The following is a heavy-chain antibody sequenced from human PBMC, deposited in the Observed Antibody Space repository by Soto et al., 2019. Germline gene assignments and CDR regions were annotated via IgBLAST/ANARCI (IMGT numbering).Heavy chain of an antibody. J-gene: IGHJ6*04. CDR2: IYHTGST. CDR3: ARPKGMDV. Sequence: PSETLSLTCTVSGGSVTSVSYFWGWIRQPPGKGLEWIGRIYHTGSTNYSPSLKSRVTISVDTSKNHFSLNLTSVTAADTAVYYCARPKGMDVWGKGTPVTVSS. CDR1: GGSVTSVSYF. V-gene: IGHV4-39*02.